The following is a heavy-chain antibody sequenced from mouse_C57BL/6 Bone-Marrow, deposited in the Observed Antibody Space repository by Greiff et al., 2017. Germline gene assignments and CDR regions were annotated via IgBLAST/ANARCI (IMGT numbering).Heavy chain of an antibody. J-gene: IGHJ1*03. CDR1: GYAFSSSW. D-gene: IGHD1-1*01. CDR3: ARDYGSSFYWYFDV. Sequence: QVQLKESGPELVKPGASVKISCKASGYAFSSSWMNWVKQRPGKGLEWIGRIYPGDGDTNYNGKFKGKATLTADKSSSTAYMQLSSLTSEDSAVYFCARDYGSSFYWYFDVWGTGTTVTVSS. CDR2: IYPGDGDT. V-gene: IGHV1-82*01.